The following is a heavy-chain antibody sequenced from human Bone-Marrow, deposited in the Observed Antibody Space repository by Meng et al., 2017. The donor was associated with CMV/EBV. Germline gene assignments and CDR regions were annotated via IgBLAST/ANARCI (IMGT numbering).Heavy chain of an antibody. D-gene: IGHD3-3*01. CDR1: GYTFTGYY. J-gene: IGHJ6*02. CDR2: INPNSGGT. CDR3: ASWSRSIFGVVIHYEFWGMDV. V-gene: IGHV1-2*02. Sequence: ASVKVSCKASGYTFTGYYMHWVRQAPGQGLEWMGWINPNSGGTNYAQKFQGRVTMTRDTSISTAYMELSRLRSDDTAVYYCASWSRSIFGVVIHYEFWGMDVWGQGTTVTVS.